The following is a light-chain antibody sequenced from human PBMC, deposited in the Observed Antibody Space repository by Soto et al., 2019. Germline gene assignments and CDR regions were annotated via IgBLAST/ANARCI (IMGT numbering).Light chain of an antibody. J-gene: IGKJ3*01. CDR2: DAS. Sequence: EIVLTQSPATLSLSPGDRATLSCRASQNVRTYLGWYQQKPGQAPRLLIYDASNRATGIPARFSGSWSGTDFTLTISILEPEDFAVYYCQQRATWPPFTLGPGTKVDLK. CDR1: QNVRTY. CDR3: QQRATWPPFT. V-gene: IGKV3-11*01.